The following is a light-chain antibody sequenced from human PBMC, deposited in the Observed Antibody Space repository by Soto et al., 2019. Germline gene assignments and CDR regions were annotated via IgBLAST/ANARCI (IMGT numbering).Light chain of an antibody. Sequence: IQMTQSPSSLSASIGDRVTITCRASQGIGVRLAWFQQKPGKAPQYLIQSASTLASGVPSRFSVSGSGTDFILTINNLQPEDVATYYCLQVNSFPRTFGQGTKVDIK. V-gene: IGKV1-12*01. J-gene: IGKJ1*01. CDR3: LQVNSFPRT. CDR1: QGIGVR. CDR2: SAS.